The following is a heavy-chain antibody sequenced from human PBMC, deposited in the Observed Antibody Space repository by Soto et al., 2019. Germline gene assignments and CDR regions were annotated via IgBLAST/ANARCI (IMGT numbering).Heavy chain of an antibody. CDR3: ARGVLRTFDY. CDR2: IYYSGST. J-gene: IGHJ4*02. V-gene: IGHV4-31*03. Sequence: QVQLQESGPGLVKPSQTLSLTCTVSGGSIRSGGNSWSWIRQHSGKGLEWIGYIYYSGSTYYNPSPXXRLTISLDTSKNRFSLKLSSVTAADTAVYYCARGVLRTFDYWGQGTLVTVSS. CDR1: GGSIRSGGNS.